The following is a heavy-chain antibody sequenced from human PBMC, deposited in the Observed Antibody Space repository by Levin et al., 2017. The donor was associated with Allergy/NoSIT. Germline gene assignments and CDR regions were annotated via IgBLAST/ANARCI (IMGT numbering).Heavy chain of an antibody. CDR3: AKGIFGVIGPHDH. J-gene: IGHJ4*02. Sequence: GGSLRLSYAASGFIFSNYGMNWVRQAPGKGLEWVAVISYDGSKTEFADFVKGRFTISRDNSKNMLYLEMSSLRAEDTAVYYCAKGIFGVIGPHDHWGQGTLITVSS. CDR1: GFIFSNYG. V-gene: IGHV3-30*18. D-gene: IGHD3-3*01. CDR2: ISYDGSKT.